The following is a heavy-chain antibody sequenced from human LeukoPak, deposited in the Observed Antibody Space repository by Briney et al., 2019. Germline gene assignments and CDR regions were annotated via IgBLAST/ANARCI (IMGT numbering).Heavy chain of an antibody. Sequence: PGGSLRLSYAASGFTVSSNYMSWVRQAPGKGLEWVSVIYSGGSTYYADSVKGRFTISRDNSKNTLYLQMNSLRAEDTAVYYCAKVRDNDAFDIWGQGTMVTVSS. CDR3: AKVRDNDAFDI. V-gene: IGHV3-53*01. J-gene: IGHJ3*02. D-gene: IGHD2-21*01. CDR2: IYSGGST. CDR1: GFTVSSNY.